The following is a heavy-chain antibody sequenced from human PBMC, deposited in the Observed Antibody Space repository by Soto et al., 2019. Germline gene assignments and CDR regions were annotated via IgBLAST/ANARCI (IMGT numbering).Heavy chain of an antibody. D-gene: IGHD3-3*01. J-gene: IGHJ6*03. V-gene: IGHV4-59*01. CDR1: GGSISSYY. CDR2: IYYSGST. CDR3: ARDRYDFWSGTYYYMDV. Sequence: PSETLSLTCTVSGGSISSYYWSWIRQPPGKGLEWIGYIYYSGSTNYNPSLKSRVTISVDTSKNQFSLKLSSVTAADTAVYYCARDRYDFWSGTYYYMDVWGKGTTVTVSS.